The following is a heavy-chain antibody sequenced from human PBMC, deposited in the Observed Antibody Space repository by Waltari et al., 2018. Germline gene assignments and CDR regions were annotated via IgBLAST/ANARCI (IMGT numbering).Heavy chain of an antibody. V-gene: IGHV1-69*01. D-gene: IGHD3-22*01. CDR2: IIPIFGTA. J-gene: IGHJ4*02. CDR1: GGTFSSYA. CDR3: ARVGENYYDSSGYHYDGY. Sequence: QVQLVQSGAEGKKPGSSVKVSCKASGGTFSSYAISWVRKAPGQRLEWMGGIIPIFGTANYAQKFQGRVTITAEESTSTAYMELSSLRSEDTAVYYCARVGENYYDSSGYHYDGYWGQGTLVTVSS.